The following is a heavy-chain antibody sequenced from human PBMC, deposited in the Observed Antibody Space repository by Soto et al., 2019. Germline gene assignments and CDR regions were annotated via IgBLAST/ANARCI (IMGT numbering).Heavy chain of an antibody. CDR3: AKSLYYYDSSPLDH. CDR2: TNSDGTDS. CDR1: GFDFEDYA. D-gene: IGHD3-22*01. Sequence: VKLVESGGIGVQTGGSLRLSCAAAGFDFEDYAMHWVRQVPGKGLEWVSLTNSDGTDSYYVDYVKGRFTISRDNSKSSQYLQIERLRHEDTDLYFCAKSLYYYDSSPLDHWGQGTLVTVSS. V-gene: IGHV3-43D*04. J-gene: IGHJ4*02.